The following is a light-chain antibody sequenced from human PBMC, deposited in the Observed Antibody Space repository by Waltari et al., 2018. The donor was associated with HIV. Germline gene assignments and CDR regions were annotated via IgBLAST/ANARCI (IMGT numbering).Light chain of an antibody. J-gene: IGKJ5*01. CDR3: QLYSSSIT. Sequence: EIVLTQSPGTLSLSPGERATLSCSATQSVSSSYLSWYQQKPGQAPRLLIYGASTRATGVPDRFSGSGSGTDFTLTISRLEPEDFAVYFCQLYSSSITFGQGTRLEIK. CDR1: QSVSSSY. V-gene: IGKV3-20*01. CDR2: GAS.